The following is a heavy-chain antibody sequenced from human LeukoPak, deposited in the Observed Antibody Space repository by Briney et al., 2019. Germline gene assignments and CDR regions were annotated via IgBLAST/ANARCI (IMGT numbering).Heavy chain of an antibody. Sequence: GGSLRLSCAASGFTFSSYNMNWVRQAPGKGLEWVSSITTSSIYKYYGDSVKGRFTISRDNAKESLYLQMNSLRAEDTAVYYCAKTTVTPPYYMDVWGKGTTVTVSS. CDR1: GFTFSSYN. J-gene: IGHJ6*03. CDR3: AKTTVTPPYYMDV. CDR2: ITTSSIYK. V-gene: IGHV3-21*01. D-gene: IGHD4-11*01.